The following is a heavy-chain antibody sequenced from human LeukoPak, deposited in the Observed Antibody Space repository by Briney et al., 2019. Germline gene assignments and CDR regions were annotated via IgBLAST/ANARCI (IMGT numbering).Heavy chain of an antibody. CDR3: TTEFAGTQPVAPFDY. Sequence: GGSLRLSCAASGFTFSNAWMSWVRQAPGKGLEWVGRIKSKTDGGTTNYAAPVKGRFTISRDDSKNTLYLQMNSLKTEDTAVYYCTTEFAGTQPVAPFDYWGQGTLVTVSS. CDR1: GFTFSNAW. D-gene: IGHD3-10*01. J-gene: IGHJ4*02. V-gene: IGHV3-15*01. CDR2: IKSKTDGGTT.